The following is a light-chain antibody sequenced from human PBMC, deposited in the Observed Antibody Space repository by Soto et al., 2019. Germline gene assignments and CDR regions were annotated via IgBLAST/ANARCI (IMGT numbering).Light chain of an antibody. V-gene: IGLV1-40*01. J-gene: IGLJ3*02. Sequence: QPVLTQPPSKSGDPGQRVTISCTGSSSDIGAGYDVHWYQQFPGTAPKLLIYSNINRPSGVPDRFSGSKSGTSASLAITGLQAEDEADYYCQSYDSSLGGSKGVFGGGTKVTVL. CDR1: SSDIGAGYD. CDR3: QSYDSSLGGSKGV. CDR2: SNI.